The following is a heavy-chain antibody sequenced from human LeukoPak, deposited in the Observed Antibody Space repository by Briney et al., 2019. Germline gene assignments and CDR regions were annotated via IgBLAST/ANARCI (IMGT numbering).Heavy chain of an antibody. CDR2: IYSAGST. CDR3: ARAGADGKEYFQQ. D-gene: IGHD2-8*02. J-gene: IGHJ1*01. Sequence: GGSLRLPCAASELTVSGICMSWVRQAPGKGLEWVSLIYSAGSTFYADSVKGRFTISRDSSKNTLYLEMNSLRPEDSAVYYCARAGADGKEYFQQWGQGTLVTVPS. CDR1: ELTVSGIC. V-gene: IGHV3-66*02.